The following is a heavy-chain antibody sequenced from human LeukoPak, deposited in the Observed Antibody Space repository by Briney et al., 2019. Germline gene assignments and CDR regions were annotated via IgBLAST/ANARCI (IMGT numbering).Heavy chain of an antibody. D-gene: IGHD2-15*01. CDR2: MNPNSGNT. V-gene: IGHV1-8*03. CDR3: ARIPLTYCSGGSCLTHAFDI. CDR1: GYTFTSYD. J-gene: IGHJ3*02. Sequence: GASVKVSCKASGYTFTSYDINWVRQATGQGLEWMGWMNPNSGNTGYAQKFQGRVTITRNTSISTAYMELSSLRSEDTAVYYCARIPLTYCSGGSCLTHAFDIWGQGTMVTVSS.